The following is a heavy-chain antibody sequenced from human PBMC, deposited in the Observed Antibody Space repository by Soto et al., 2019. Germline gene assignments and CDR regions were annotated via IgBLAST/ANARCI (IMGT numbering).Heavy chain of an antibody. CDR1: GGSFSGYY. Sequence: SETLSLTCAVYGGSFSGYYWTWIRQPPGTGLEWIGEINHSGSTNYNPSLKNRVTISVDTSKNQFSQKLTSVTAADTAVYYCARDKITGLFDYWGQGTLVTVSS. CDR2: INHSGST. CDR3: ARDKITGLFDY. J-gene: IGHJ4*02. V-gene: IGHV4-34*01. D-gene: IGHD2-8*02.